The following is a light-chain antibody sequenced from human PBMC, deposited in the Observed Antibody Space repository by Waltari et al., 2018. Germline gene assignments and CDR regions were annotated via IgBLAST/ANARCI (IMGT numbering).Light chain of an antibody. CDR3: QQYGSSPGWT. J-gene: IGKJ1*01. CDR2: GAS. Sequence: EIVLTQSPGTLSLSPGERATLSCGASQSVSSSYLAWYQQKPGPAPRLLIYGASSRATGIPDRFSGSGSGTDFTLTISRLEPEDFAVYYCQQYGSSPGWTFGQGTKVEIK. V-gene: IGKV3-20*01. CDR1: QSVSSSY.